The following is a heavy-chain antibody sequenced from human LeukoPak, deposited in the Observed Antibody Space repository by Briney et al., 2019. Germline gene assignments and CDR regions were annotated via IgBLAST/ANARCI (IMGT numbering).Heavy chain of an antibody. CDR2: IYYSGRP. V-gene: IGHV4-39*02. D-gene: IGHD3-3*01. CDR1: GGSINNYNYY. CDR3: ARSRGLRFLEW. J-gene: IGHJ4*02. Sequence: SETLSLTCTVSGGSINNYNYYWGWTRQPPGKGLEWIATIYYSGRPYYNPSLLSRVNISVDTSKNYFSLKLSSVTAADTAVYYCARSRGLRFLEWWGQGTLVTVSS.